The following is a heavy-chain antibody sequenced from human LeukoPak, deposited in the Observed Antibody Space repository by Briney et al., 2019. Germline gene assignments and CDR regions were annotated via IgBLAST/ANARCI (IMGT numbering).Heavy chain of an antibody. Sequence: GGSLRLSCAASGFNFNTYGIHWVRQAPGKGLEWVTFISHDGTDKYYAESVKGRFSVSRDSSKNTVFVQMNSLRPEDTALYYCARVREIAWANLDGFDFWGQGTLVTVSS. V-gene: IGHV3-30*04. D-gene: IGHD2-21*01. J-gene: IGHJ4*02. CDR2: ISHDGTDK. CDR3: ARVREIAWANLDGFDF. CDR1: GFNFNTYG.